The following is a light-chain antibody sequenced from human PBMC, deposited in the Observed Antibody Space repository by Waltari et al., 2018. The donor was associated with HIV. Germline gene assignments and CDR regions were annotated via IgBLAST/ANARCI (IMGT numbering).Light chain of an antibody. CDR2: RNN. CDR3: AAWDDSLWV. Sequence: QSVLTQPPSASGTPGQRFTISCSGSSSNIGSNYVSLYQQLTGTAPKLLIDRNNQRPSGVPDRFSGSKSGTSASLAISGLRSEDAADYYCAAWDDSLWVFGGGTKLTVL. CDR1: SSNIGSNY. J-gene: IGLJ3*02. V-gene: IGLV1-47*01.